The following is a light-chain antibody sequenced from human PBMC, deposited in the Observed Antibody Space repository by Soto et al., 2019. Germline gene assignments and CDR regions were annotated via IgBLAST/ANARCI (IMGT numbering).Light chain of an antibody. V-gene: IGLV2-23*03. Sequence: QSVLTQPASVSGSPGQSITISCTGTSSDVGSYNLVSWYQQHPGKAPKLMIYEGSTRPSGVSNRFSGSKSGTTASLTISGLQAEDEADYYCCSYAGSSTFVVFGGGTKLTVL. CDR2: EGS. CDR3: CSYAGSSTFVV. CDR1: SSDVGSYNL. J-gene: IGLJ2*01.